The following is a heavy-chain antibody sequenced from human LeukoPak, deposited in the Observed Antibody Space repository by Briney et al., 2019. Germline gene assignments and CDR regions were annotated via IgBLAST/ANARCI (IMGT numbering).Heavy chain of an antibody. Sequence: GGSLRLSCTVSGFTVSSNSMSWVRQAPGKGLEWVSFIYSDNTHYSHSVKGRFTISRDNSKNTLYLQMNSLRAEDTAVYYCARRAGAYSHPYDYWGQGTLGTVSS. J-gene: IGHJ4*02. CDR2: IYSDNT. CDR3: ARRAGAYSHPYDY. D-gene: IGHD4/OR15-4a*01. CDR1: GFTVSSNS. V-gene: IGHV3-53*01.